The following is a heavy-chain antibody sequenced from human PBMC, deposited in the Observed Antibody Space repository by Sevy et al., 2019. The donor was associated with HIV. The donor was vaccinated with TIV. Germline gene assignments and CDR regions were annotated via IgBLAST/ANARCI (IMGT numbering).Heavy chain of an antibody. D-gene: IGHD3-10*01. CDR3: AKDRGWKTFDY. V-gene: IGHV3-7*04. J-gene: IGHJ4*02. Sequence: GGSLRLSCAASGFGFSGTWMNRVRQAPWKGLEWVAIISPEGSRIDYADSVKGRLIISRDNANSSVSLQMNSLRVEDMGVYYCAKDRGWKTFDYWGQGALVTVSS. CDR2: ISPEGSRI. CDR1: GFGFSGTW.